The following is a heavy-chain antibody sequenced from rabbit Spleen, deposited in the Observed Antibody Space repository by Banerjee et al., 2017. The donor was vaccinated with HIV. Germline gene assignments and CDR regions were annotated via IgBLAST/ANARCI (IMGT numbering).Heavy chain of an antibody. CDR1: GIDFSNYNF. CDR3: ARDTGSSFSTYGMDL. V-gene: IGHV1S40*01. D-gene: IGHD8-1*01. Sequence: QSLVESGGDLVKPAGSLPLTCKASGIDFSNYNFMCCVRQAPGKGLEWIACSDIGSRDFTYYASWAKGRFTISKSSSTTVTLQMTSLTVADTATYFCARDTGSSFSTYGMDLWGQGTLVTVS. CDR2: SDIGSRDFT. J-gene: IGHJ6*01.